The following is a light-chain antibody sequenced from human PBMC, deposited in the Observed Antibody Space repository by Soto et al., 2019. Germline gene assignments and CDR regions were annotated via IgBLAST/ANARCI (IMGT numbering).Light chain of an antibody. CDR3: QHYNSYPWT. Sequence: DIQMTQSPSTLSASVGDRVTITCRASQSISSWLAWYQQKPGKAPKLLIYKASSLESGVPSRFSVSGYGTEITLTISNLQTDYFATYYCQHYNSYPWTFGQGTKVEIK. CDR1: QSISSW. CDR2: KAS. V-gene: IGKV1-5*03. J-gene: IGKJ1*01.